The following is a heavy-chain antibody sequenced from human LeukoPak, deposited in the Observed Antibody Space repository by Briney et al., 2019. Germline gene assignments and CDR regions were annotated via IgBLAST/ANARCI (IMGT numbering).Heavy chain of an antibody. CDR1: GYTFTSYG. CDR3: ARVHYDILTGYLEGRFDDY. J-gene: IGHJ4*02. D-gene: IGHD3-9*01. CDR2: ISAYNGNT. Sequence: GASVKVSCKASGYTFTSYGISWVRQAPGQGLEWMGWISAYNGNTNYAQKLQGRVTMTTDTSTSTAYMEPRSLRSDDTAVYYCARVHYDILTGYLEGRFDDYWGQGTLVTVSS. V-gene: IGHV1-18*01.